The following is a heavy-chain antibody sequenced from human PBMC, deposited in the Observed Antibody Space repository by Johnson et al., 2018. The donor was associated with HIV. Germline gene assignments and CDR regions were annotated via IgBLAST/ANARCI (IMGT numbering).Heavy chain of an antibody. CDR1: RFTFSSYG. CDR2: IWYDGSNK. D-gene: IGHD5-24*01. V-gene: IGHV3-30*19. Sequence: QVQLVESGGGVVQPGRSLRLSCAASRFTFSSYGMHWVRQAPGKGLKWVAVIWYDGSNKYYADSVKGRFTISRDNSQNTVYLQMSSLRAEDTAVYHCARGCRDCYTWEVFDVWGQVTRVTVSS. J-gene: IGHJ3*01. CDR3: ARGCRDCYTWEVFDV.